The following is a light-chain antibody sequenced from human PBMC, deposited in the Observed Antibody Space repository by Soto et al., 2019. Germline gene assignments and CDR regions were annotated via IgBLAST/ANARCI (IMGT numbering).Light chain of an antibody. CDR3: ATWDDSLSNDV. Sequence: QSVLTQPPSASGTPGQRVTISCSGSSSNIGSNYVYWYQHLTGTAPKLLIYRNNQRPSGVPDRFSGSKSGTSASLAISGLRSEDEADYYCATWDDSLSNDVFGTGTKLTVL. CDR1: SSNIGSNY. CDR2: RNN. J-gene: IGLJ1*01. V-gene: IGLV1-47*01.